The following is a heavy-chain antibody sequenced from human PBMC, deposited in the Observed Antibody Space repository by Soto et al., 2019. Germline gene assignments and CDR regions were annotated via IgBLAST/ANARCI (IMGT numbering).Heavy chain of an antibody. CDR1: GGSISSSSYY. J-gene: IGHJ4*02. Sequence: SETLSLTCNVSGGSISSSSYYWGWIRQPTGKGLEWIGSIYYSGSTYYNPSLKSRVTISVDTSKNQFSLKLSSVTAADTAVYYCARVRSSSWNNFDYWGQGTLVTVSS. V-gene: IGHV4-39*01. D-gene: IGHD2-2*01. CDR3: ARVRSSSWNNFDY. CDR2: IYYSGST.